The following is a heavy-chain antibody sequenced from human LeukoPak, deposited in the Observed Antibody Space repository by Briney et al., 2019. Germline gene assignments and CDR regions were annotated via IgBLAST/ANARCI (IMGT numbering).Heavy chain of an antibody. Sequence: SETLSLTCTVSGGSISSSSYYWGWTRQPPGKGLEWIGSIYYSGSTYYNPSLKSRVTISVDTSKNQFSLKLSSVTAADTAVYYCARHRAAVTETEPFDYWGQGTLVTVSS. D-gene: IGHD6-13*01. CDR2: IYYSGST. CDR1: GGSISSSSYY. CDR3: ARHRAAVTETEPFDY. J-gene: IGHJ4*02. V-gene: IGHV4-39*01.